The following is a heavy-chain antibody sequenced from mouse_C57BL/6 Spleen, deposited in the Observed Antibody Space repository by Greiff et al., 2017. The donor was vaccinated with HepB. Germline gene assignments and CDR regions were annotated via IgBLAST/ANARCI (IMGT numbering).Heavy chain of an antibody. J-gene: IGHJ1*03. D-gene: IGHD1-1*01. Sequence: VKLQESGAELVRPGASVKLSCKASGYTFTDYYINWVKQRPGQGLEWIARIYPGSGNTYYNEKFKGKATLTAEKSSSTAYMQLSSLTSEDSAVYFCAKTVGGWYFDVWGTGTTVTVSS. V-gene: IGHV1-76*01. CDR2: IYPGSGNT. CDR1: GYTFTDYY. CDR3: AKTVGGWYFDV.